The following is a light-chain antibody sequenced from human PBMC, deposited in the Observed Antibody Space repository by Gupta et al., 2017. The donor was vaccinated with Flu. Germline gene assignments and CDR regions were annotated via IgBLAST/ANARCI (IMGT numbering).Light chain of an antibody. CDR3: GAEDSSMNGV. V-gene: IGLV1-51*01. CDR2: DNN. J-gene: IGLJ2*01. Sequence: QSVLPHPPSVSAAPGPTVTISCSGSRSNSGKNDVSWYQQLPGTAPKLLLYDNNKRPSGIPDRFSGSKSGTSATLSITGPQTGDDADYYCGAEDSSMNGVFGGGTKLTVL. CDR1: RSNSGKND.